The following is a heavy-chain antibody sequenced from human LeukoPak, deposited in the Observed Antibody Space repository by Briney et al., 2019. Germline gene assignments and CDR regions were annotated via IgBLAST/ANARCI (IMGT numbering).Heavy chain of an antibody. J-gene: IGHJ3*02. CDR1: GYTFTSYA. CDR3: ARDYFGDAFDI. D-gene: IGHD2/OR15-2a*01. Sequence: ASVKVSCKASGYTFTSYAMHWVRQAPGQRLEWMGWINAGNGNAKYSQKFQGRVTITRDTSASTAYMELSSLRSEDTAVYYCARDYFGDAFDIWGQGTMVTVSS. CDR2: INAGNGNA. V-gene: IGHV1-3*01.